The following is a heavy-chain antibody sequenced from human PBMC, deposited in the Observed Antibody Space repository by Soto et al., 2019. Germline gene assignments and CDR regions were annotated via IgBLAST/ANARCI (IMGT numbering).Heavy chain of an antibody. CDR1: GASLSGYD. Sequence: SQTLSLTCAVYGASLSGYDWSWVRQPPGKGLQWIGEISQSGSTNYDPSLKSRVTISMDTSKRQFSLRLRSVTAADTATYYCARDPNPNVFDICGRRTMVTGS. J-gene: IGHJ3*02. CDR2: ISQSGST. CDR3: ARDPNPNVFDI. V-gene: IGHV4-34*01.